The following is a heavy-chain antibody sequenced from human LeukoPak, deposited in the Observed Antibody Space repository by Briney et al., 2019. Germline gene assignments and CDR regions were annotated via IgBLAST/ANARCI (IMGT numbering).Heavy chain of an antibody. CDR1: GYTFAGSW. V-gene: IGHV5-51*01. CDR2: IYPGDSET. Sequence: GDSLKISCRASGYTFAGSWIGWVRQMSGRGLEWVGIIYPGDSETRYGPSFQGHVTISTDKTISTAYLQWSSLKASDSAMYYCARRPYSGSPNWFDPWGQGTLVTVSS. J-gene: IGHJ5*02. D-gene: IGHD1-26*01. CDR3: ARRPYSGSPNWFDP.